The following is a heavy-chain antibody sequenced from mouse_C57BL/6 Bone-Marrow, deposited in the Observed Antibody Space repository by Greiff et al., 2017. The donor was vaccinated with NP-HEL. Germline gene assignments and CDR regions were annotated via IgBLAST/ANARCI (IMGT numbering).Heavy chain of an antibody. D-gene: IGHD1-1*01. Sequence: VQLQQSGPGLVQPSQSLSITCTVSGFSLTSYGVHWVRQSPGKGLEWLGVIWSGGSTDYNAAFISRLSISKDNSKSQVFFKMNSLQADDTAIYYCASIRDPSYWYFDVWGTGTTVTVSS. CDR1: GFSLTSYG. V-gene: IGHV2-2*01. CDR3: ASIRDPSYWYFDV. J-gene: IGHJ1*03. CDR2: IWSGGST.